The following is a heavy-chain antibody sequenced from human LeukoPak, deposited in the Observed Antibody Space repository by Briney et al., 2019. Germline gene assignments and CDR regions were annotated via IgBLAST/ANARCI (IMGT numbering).Heavy chain of an antibody. D-gene: IGHD5-24*01. CDR3: ARADTGELPPSPTHFDY. V-gene: IGHV1-69*05. CDR2: IIPMFGTE. Sequence: SVKVSCTVSGYTLTELSIHWVRQAPGQGLEWMGGIIPMFGTENYAQKFQGRVTITTDESTSTAYMELSSLIFEDTAVYFCARADTGELPPSPTHFDYWGQGTLVTVSS. CDR1: GYTLTELS. J-gene: IGHJ4*02.